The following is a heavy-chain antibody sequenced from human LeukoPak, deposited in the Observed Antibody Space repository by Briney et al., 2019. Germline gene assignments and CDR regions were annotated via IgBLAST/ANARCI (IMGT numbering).Heavy chain of an antibody. J-gene: IGHJ4*02. V-gene: IGHV3-49*04. CDR1: GFTFGDYA. Sequence: GGSLRLSCTASGFTFGDYAMSWVRQAPGKGLEWVGFIRSKAYGGTTEYAASVKGRFTISRDDSKSIAYLQMNSLKTEDTAVYYCTRGTAAAGRNYWGQGTLVTVSS. CDR3: TRGTAAAGRNY. D-gene: IGHD6-13*01. CDR2: IRSKAYGGTT.